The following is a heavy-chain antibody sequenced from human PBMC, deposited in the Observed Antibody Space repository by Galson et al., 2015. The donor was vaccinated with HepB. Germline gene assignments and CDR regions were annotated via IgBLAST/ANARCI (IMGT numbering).Heavy chain of an antibody. CDR1: GFTFRRYG. V-gene: IGHV3-33*08. Sequence: SLRLSCAASGFTFRRYGMHWVRLAPGKGLEWVAFISSGGGRKDYADSVRGRFSISRGDSRDILYLQMNSLRVDYAARYYCARDGSHYAVDYWGQGTLVTVFS. J-gene: IGHJ4*02. CDR3: ARDGSHYAVDY. CDR2: ISSGGGRK. D-gene: IGHD1-26*01.